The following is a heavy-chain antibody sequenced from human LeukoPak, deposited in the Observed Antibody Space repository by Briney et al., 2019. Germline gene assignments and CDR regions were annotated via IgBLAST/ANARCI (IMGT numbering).Heavy chain of an antibody. CDR2: INHSGST. CDR1: GGSFSGYF. D-gene: IGHD6-13*01. CDR3: ARGEYSGSWQYFDY. J-gene: IGHJ4*02. V-gene: IGHV4-34*01. Sequence: SETPSLTCAVYGGSFSGYFWTWIRQPPGKGLYWIGEINHSGSTNYNPSLKSRVTISVDTSKNQFSLKLSSVTAADTAVYYCARGEYSGSWQYFDYWGQGTLVTVSS.